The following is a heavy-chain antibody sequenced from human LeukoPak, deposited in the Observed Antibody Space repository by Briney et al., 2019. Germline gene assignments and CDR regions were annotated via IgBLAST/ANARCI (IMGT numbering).Heavy chain of an antibody. CDR1: GYTFTSHD. D-gene: IGHD7-27*01. J-gene: IGHJ4*02. CDR2: MSPNSGDT. Sequence: GASVKVSCKASGYTFTSHDINWVRQATGQGLEWMGWMSPNSGDTGYAQKFQGRVTMTSDSSISTAYMELSSLRSEDTAKYYCVRTPPNWGFDYWGQGTLVTVSS. V-gene: IGHV1-8*01. CDR3: VRTPPNWGFDY.